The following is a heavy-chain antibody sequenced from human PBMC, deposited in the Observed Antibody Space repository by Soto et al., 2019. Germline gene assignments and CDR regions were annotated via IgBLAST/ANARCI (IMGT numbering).Heavy chain of an antibody. J-gene: IGHJ4*02. V-gene: IGHV3-66*01. Sequence: GGSLRLSCAASGFTVSSNYMSWVRQAPGKGLEWVSVIYSGGSTYYADSVKGRFPISRDNSKNTLYLQMNSLRAEDTAVYYCARDGGIAVADTPPACWGQGTLVTVSS. D-gene: IGHD6-19*01. CDR2: IYSGGST. CDR3: ARDGGIAVADTPPAC. CDR1: GFTVSSNY.